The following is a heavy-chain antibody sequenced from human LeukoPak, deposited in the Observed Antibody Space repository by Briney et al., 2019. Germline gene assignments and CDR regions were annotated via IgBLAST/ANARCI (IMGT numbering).Heavy chain of an antibody. CDR2: INPASGGT. CDR1: GYTFTDYY. J-gene: IGHJ6*03. CDR3: ARGGSFWGYYYMDV. V-gene: IGHV1-2*02. Sequence: ASVKVSCKASGYTFTDYYIHWVRQAPGQGLEWMGWINPASGGTNYAQKFQGRVTMTRDTSFSAACIDLSRLNSDDAAVYYCARGGSFWGYYYMDVWGKGTTVTVSS. D-gene: IGHD3-16*01.